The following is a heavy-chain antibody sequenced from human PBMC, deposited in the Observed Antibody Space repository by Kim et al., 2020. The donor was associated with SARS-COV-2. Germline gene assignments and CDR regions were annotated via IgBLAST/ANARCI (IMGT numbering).Heavy chain of an antibody. CDR1: GFTFSSYS. CDR3: ARDLMVSRYCSGGSCYGYFDY. Sequence: GGSLRLSCAASGFTFSSYSMNWVRQAPGKGLEWVSSISSSSSYIYYADSVKGRFTISRDNAKNSLYLQMNSLRAEDTAVYYCARDLMVSRYCSGGSCYGYFDYWGQGTLVTVSS. V-gene: IGHV3-21*01. CDR2: ISSSSSYI. J-gene: IGHJ4*02. D-gene: IGHD2-15*01.